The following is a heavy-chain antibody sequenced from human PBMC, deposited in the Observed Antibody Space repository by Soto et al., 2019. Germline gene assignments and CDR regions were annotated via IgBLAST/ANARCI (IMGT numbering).Heavy chain of an antibody. J-gene: IGHJ4*02. Sequence: GPLRLSCSAPGFIFSSYGMHGVRQAPGKGLEWVAVISYDGSNKYYVDSVKGRFTISRDNSENTLYLQMNSLRAEDTAVYYCAKEAAYCGGECYWFDYWGQGTLVTVYS. D-gene: IGHD2-21*01. CDR3: AKEAAYCGGECYWFDY. V-gene: IGHV3-30*18. CDR2: ISYDGSNK. CDR1: GFIFSSYG.